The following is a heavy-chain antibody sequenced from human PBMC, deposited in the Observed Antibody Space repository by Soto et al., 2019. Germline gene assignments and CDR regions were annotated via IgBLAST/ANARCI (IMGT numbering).Heavy chain of an antibody. CDR2: INHSGST. J-gene: IGHJ6*03. CDR1: GGSFSGYY. V-gene: IGHV4-34*01. CDR3: ARTIVATIYYYYYYMDV. D-gene: IGHD5-12*01. Sequence: PSETLSLTCAVYGGSFSGYYWSWIRQPPGKGLEWIGEINHSGSTNYNPSLKSRVTISVDTSKNQFSLKLSSVTAADTAVYYCARTIVATIYYYYYYMDVWCKGTAVTVSS.